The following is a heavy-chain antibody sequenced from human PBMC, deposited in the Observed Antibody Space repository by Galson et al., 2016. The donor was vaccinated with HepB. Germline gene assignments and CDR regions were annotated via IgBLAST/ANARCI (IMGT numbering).Heavy chain of an antibody. V-gene: IGHV4-4*02. Sequence: SETLSLTCAVSGGSISSSHWWSWVRQPPGKGLQWIGDISQSGSMNYNPSLKSRVTMSVDKSKNQFSPKLSSVTAADTAVYYCARAEDGVVGFEFWGQGTLVTVAS. J-gene: IGHJ4*02. CDR3: ARAEDGVVGFEF. D-gene: IGHD3-3*01. CDR1: GGSISSSHW. CDR2: ISQSGSM.